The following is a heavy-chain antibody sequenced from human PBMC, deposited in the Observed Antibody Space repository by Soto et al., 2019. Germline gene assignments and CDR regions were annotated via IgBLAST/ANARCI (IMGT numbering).Heavy chain of an antibody. CDR3: ARGGHVVVVPAALDY. CDR1: GDTFTDYY. Sequence: QVQLVQSGAEVKKPGASVKVSCKASGDTFTDYYIHWVRQAPGQGLEWMGTVNPSGGHTTYAQHXLXXXTXXRDTSTSTLYMELTSLTSEDTAIYYCARGGHVVVVPAALDYWGQGTLVTVSS. V-gene: IGHV1-46*01. J-gene: IGHJ4*02. D-gene: IGHD2-21*02. CDR2: VNPSGGHT.